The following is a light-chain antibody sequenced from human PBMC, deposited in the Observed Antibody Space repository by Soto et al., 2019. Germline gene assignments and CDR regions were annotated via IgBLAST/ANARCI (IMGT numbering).Light chain of an antibody. CDR2: DAS. Sequence: IQTTQSPSTPSASVGDRVTITCRASQSISSWLAWYQQKPGKAPKLLIYDASSLESGVPSRFSGSGSGTEFTLTISSLQPDDFATYYCQQYNSYSFGGGTKVEIK. J-gene: IGKJ4*01. V-gene: IGKV1-5*01. CDR1: QSISSW. CDR3: QQYNSYS.